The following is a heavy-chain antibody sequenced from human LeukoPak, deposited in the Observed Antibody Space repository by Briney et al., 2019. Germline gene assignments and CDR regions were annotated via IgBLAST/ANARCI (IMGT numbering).Heavy chain of an antibody. J-gene: IGHJ5*02. V-gene: IGHV3-30-3*01. Sequence: GGSLRLSCAASGFTFSTYAMHWVRQAPGKGLEWVAAISTDGNDKHYADSVKGRFTISRDNSKSTLYLQMNSLRVEDTAMYYCVRDIPYGDHTWGQGTLVTVSS. CDR1: GFTFSTYA. D-gene: IGHD4-17*01. CDR3: VRDIPYGDHT. CDR2: ISTDGNDK.